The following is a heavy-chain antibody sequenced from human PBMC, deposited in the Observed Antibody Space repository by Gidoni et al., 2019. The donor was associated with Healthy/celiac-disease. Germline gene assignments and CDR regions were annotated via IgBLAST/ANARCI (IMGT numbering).Heavy chain of an antibody. CDR3: ARARVTVKGAGYYFDY. D-gene: IGHD3-10*01. Sequence: QLQLQESGSGLVKPSQTLSLPCAVSGGSIRSGGYSWSWIRPPPGKGLEWIGYIYHSGSTYYNPSLKSRVTISVDRSKNQFSLKLSSVTAADTAVYYCARARVTVKGAGYYFDYWGQGTLVTVSS. CDR2: IYHSGST. CDR1: GGSIRSGGYS. V-gene: IGHV4-30-2*01. J-gene: IGHJ4*02.